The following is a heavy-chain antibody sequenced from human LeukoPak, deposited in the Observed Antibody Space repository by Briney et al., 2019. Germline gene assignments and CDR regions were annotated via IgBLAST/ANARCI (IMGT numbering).Heavy chain of an antibody. CDR3: AREDYDSLWGSYRLVDY. CDR2: INTNTGNP. V-gene: IGHV7-4-1*02. Sequence: ASVKVSCKASGYTFTNYAMNWVRQAPGPGLEWMGWINTNTGNPTYAQGFTGRFVFSLDTSVSTAYLQISSLKAEDTAVYYCAREDYDSLWGSYRLVDYWGQGTLVTVSS. J-gene: IGHJ4*02. D-gene: IGHD3-16*02. CDR1: GYTFTNYA.